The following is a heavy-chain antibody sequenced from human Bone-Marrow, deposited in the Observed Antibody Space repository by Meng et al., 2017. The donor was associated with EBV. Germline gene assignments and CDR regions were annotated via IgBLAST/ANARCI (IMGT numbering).Heavy chain of an antibody. V-gene: IGHV4-39*07. CDR2: IYYSGST. CDR1: GGSSRSSSYY. Sequence: LQLYEAGPGLVKPSEASSLTCTDSGGSSRSSSYYLGWIRHPPGEGLEWIGSIYYSGSTYYNPSLKSRVTISVDTSKNQFSLKLSSVTAADTAVYYCAREWIQLWPIDYWGQGTLVTVSS. CDR3: AREWIQLWPIDY. D-gene: IGHD5-18*01. J-gene: IGHJ4*02.